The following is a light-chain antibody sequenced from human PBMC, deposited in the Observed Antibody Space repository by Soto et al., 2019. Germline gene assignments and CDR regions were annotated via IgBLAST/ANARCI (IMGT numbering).Light chain of an antibody. CDR3: QQVDSYPRT. CDR2: ASS. CDR1: QGIGTY. Sequence: DIQMTQSPSSLSASVGDRVTVTCLASQGIGTYLVWYQQKSGKAPTVLIYASSTLQTGVPSRFSGSGSGTDFSLTISSLHPEDVATYYCQQVDSYPRTFGQGTKVDI. J-gene: IGKJ1*01. V-gene: IGKV1-9*01.